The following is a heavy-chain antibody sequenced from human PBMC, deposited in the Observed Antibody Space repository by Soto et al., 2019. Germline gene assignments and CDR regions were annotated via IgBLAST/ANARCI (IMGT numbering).Heavy chain of an antibody. Sequence: QVQLQQSGPGLVKPSQTLSLTCAISGASVSSNSAAWNWIRQSPSRGLEWLGRTYYRSKLYNDYAVSVKSRITTNPDTSKNQFSLQLTSVTPEDTAVYYCARKLTYSSGWPFDYWGQGTLVTVSS. D-gene: IGHD6-19*01. V-gene: IGHV6-1*01. CDR2: TYYRSKLYN. CDR1: GASVSSNSAA. CDR3: ARKLTYSSGWPFDY. J-gene: IGHJ4*02.